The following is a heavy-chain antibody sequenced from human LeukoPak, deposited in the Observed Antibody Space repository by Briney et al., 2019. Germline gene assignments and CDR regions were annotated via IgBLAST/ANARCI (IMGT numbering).Heavy chain of an antibody. D-gene: IGHD6-19*01. V-gene: IGHV1-24*01. J-gene: IGHJ4*02. CDR1: GYTLTELS. CDR3: ASSLGRYSSGWYEGY. CDR2: FDPEDGET. Sequence: ASVKVSCKVSGYTLTELSMHWVRQAPGKGLEWMGGFDPEDGETIYAQKFQGRVTITADESTSTAYMELSSLRSEDTAVYYCASSLGRYSSGWYEGYWGQGTLVTVSS.